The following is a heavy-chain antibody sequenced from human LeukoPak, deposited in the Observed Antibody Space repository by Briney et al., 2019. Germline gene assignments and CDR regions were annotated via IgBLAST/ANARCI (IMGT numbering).Heavy chain of an antibody. CDR2: ISSSSSYI. CDR3: ARVYPGSSSCFDY. J-gene: IGHJ4*02. CDR1: GFTFSSYS. V-gene: IGHV3-21*01. D-gene: IGHD6-13*01. Sequence: GGSLRLSCAASGFTFSSYSMNWVRQAPGKGLEWVSSISSSSSYIYYADSVKGRFTISRDNAKNSLYLQMNSLRAVDTAVYYCARVYPGSSSCFDYWGQGTLVTVSS.